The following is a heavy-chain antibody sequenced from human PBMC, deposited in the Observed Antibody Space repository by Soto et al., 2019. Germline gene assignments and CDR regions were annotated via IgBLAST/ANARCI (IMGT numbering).Heavy chain of an antibody. CDR1: GFTFSSYW. D-gene: IGHD3-22*01. V-gene: IGHV3-74*01. CDR3: VYGYDSSGYSMSFGY. CDR2: INSDGSST. J-gene: IGHJ4*02. Sequence: EVQLVESGGGLVQPGGSLRLSCAASGFTFSSYWMHWVRQAPGKGLVWVSRINSDGSSTSYADSVKGRFTISGDNAKNTLYLQMNGLRAEDTAVYYCVYGYDSSGYSMSFGYWGQGTLVTVSS.